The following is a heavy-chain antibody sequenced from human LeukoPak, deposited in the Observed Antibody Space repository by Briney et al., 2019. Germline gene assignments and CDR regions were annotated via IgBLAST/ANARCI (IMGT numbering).Heavy chain of an antibody. J-gene: IGHJ4*02. CDR2: INHSGST. CDR3: ARAYSYGLYYFDY. V-gene: IGHV4-34*01. Sequence: SETLSLNCAVYGGSFSGYYWSWIRQPPGKGLEWIGEINHSGSTNYNPSLKSRVTISVDTSKNQFSLKLSSVTAADTAVYYCARAYSYGLYYFDYWGQGTLVTVSS. CDR1: GGSFSGYY. D-gene: IGHD5-18*01.